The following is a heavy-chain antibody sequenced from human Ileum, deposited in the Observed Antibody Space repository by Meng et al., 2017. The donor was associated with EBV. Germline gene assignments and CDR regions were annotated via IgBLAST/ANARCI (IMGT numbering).Heavy chain of an antibody. D-gene: IGHD1-7*01. CDR1: GFTFSGYW. CDR3: ARDALELRGFDP. V-gene: IGHV3-74*01. CDR2: IDNDGNRT. J-gene: IGHJ5*02. Sequence: VDLGESGGGLVLPGGCLRLSCAGSGFTFSGYWMHWVRQVPGKWLVWVSRIDNDGNRTYYADSVKGRFTISRDKAKNTLYLQMNSLRAEDTSVYYCARDALELRGFDPWGQGTLVTASS.